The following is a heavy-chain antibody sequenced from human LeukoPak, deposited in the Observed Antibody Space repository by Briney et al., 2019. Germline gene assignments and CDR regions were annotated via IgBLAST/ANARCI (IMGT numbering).Heavy chain of an antibody. CDR1: GFTFSSNW. Sequence: GGSLRLSCEPSGFTFSSNWMSWVRQSPGKGLEWVANIKQDGSQKYYVDSVKGRFTISRDNAKNSLYLQMNSLRADDTAVYYCARDLEGLDYWGQGTLVTVSS. J-gene: IGHJ4*02. V-gene: IGHV3-7*04. CDR2: IKQDGSQK. CDR3: ARDLEGLDY. D-gene: IGHD1-1*01.